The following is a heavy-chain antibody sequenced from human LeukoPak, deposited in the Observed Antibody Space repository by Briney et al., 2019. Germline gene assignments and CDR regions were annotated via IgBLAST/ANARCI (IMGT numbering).Heavy chain of an antibody. CDR1: VDSVSSSY. Sequence: SETQSLTCTVSVDSVSSSYWIWIRQPPGEGLEWIGYIYHSGSTSYNPSLKSRVTTSLDTSEKQFSLRLSSVTAADTAVYFCARGATAWVHFDSWGQGTLVT. V-gene: IGHV4-59*02. CDR3: ARGATAWVHFDS. J-gene: IGHJ4*02. D-gene: IGHD6-25*01. CDR2: IYHSGST.